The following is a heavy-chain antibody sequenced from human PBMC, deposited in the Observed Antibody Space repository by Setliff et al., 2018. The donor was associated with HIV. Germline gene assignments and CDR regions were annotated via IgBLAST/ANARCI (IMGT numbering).Heavy chain of an antibody. CDR2: ILSTGERT. D-gene: IGHD3-22*01. CDR3: AKELAASGLGYFDS. CDR1: GFTFSNYA. J-gene: IGHJ4*02. Sequence: GGSLRLSCAASGFTFSNYAMSWVRQAPGEGLEWVSVILSTGERTFYADSVKGRFTISRDNSKNTVYLQMNSLRAEDTAEYYCAKELAASGLGYFDSWGRGILVTVPQ. V-gene: IGHV3-23*01.